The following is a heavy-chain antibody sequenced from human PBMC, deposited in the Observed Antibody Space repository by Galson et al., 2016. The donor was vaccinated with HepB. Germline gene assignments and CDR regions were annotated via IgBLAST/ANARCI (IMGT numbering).Heavy chain of an antibody. Sequence: SLRLSCAASGFTFSTYGMQWVRQAPGKGLEWVAVIWFDGTNKDFADSMKGRFTISRDNSKNTLYLQMNSLRAEDTAVYYCARDRPDCTNGVCSPHLYYYYHGMGGWGQGSTVTVSS. CDR3: ARDRPDCTNGVCSPHLYYYYHGMGG. CDR1: GFTFSTYG. J-gene: IGHJ6*02. D-gene: IGHD2-8*01. CDR2: IWFDGTNK. V-gene: IGHV3-33*01.